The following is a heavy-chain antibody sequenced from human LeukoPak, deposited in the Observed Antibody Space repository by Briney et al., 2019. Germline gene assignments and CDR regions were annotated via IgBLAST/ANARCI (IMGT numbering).Heavy chain of an antibody. J-gene: IGHJ4*02. D-gene: IGHD3-16*01. CDR3: ARMARGGLFGGVDY. V-gene: IGHV4-59*08. CDR1: GGSISSYY. CDR2: IYYSGST. Sequence: PSETLSLTCTASGGSISSYYWSWIRQPPGKGLEWIGYIYYSGSTNYNPSLISRVTISVDTSKNQFSLKLSSVTAADTAVYYCARMARGGLFGGVDYWGQGTLVTVSS.